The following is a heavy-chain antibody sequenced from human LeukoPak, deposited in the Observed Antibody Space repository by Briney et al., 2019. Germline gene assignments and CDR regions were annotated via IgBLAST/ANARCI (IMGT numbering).Heavy chain of an antibody. Sequence: GGSLRLSCAASGFTFSSYAMSWVRQAPGKGLEWVSAISGSGATTYYADSVKGRFTISRDNSKKTLYLQMSSLRAEDTAVYYCANGKSEYSGGWPRGTFWGQGTLVTVSS. CDR1: GFTFSSYA. CDR3: ANGKSEYSGGWPRGTF. V-gene: IGHV3-23*01. J-gene: IGHJ4*02. D-gene: IGHD6-19*01. CDR2: ISGSGATT.